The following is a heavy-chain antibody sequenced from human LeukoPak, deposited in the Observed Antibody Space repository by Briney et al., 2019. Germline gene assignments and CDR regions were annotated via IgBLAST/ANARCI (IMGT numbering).Heavy chain of an antibody. CDR2: ISGNGDST. Sequence: GGSLRLSCAASGFTFSSYSMSWVRQAPGRGLEWVSAISGNGDSTYYADSVKGRFTISRDNSKNTLYLQMNSLRAEDTAVFYCRKLFYSSGMYHFDHWGQGTLVTVSS. J-gene: IGHJ4*02. D-gene: IGHD3-10*01. CDR1: GFTFSSYS. CDR3: RKLFYSSGMYHFDH. V-gene: IGHV3-23*01.